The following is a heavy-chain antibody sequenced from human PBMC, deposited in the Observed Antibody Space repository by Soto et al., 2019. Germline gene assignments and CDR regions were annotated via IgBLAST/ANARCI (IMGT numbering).Heavy chain of an antibody. Sequence: GGSLRLSCAASGFTFSGYGMHWVRQAPGKGLEWVAVISYDGSNKYYADSVKGRFTISRDNSKNTLYLQMNSLRAEDTAVYYCALLTGPPLDYWGQGTLVTVSS. CDR2: ISYDGSNK. D-gene: IGHD3-9*01. J-gene: IGHJ4*02. CDR1: GFTFSGYG. CDR3: ALLTGPPLDY. V-gene: IGHV3-30*03.